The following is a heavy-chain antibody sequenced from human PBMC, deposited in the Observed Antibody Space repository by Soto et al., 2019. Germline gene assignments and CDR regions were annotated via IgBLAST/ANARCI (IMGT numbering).Heavy chain of an antibody. CDR2: INAGNGNT. V-gene: IGHV1-3*01. D-gene: IGHD3-22*01. CDR3: ARVPYYYDSSGYLDY. Sequence: ASVKVSCQASGYTFTSYAMHWVRQAPGQRLEWMGWINAGNGNTKYSQKFQGRVTITRDTSASTAYMELSSLRSEDTAVYYCARVPYYYDSSGYLDYWGQGTLVTVSS. J-gene: IGHJ4*02. CDR1: GYTFTSYA.